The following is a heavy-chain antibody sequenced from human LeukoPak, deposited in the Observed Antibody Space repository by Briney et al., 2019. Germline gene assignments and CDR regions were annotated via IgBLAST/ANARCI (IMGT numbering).Heavy chain of an antibody. CDR3: TRVGYIDEGVDY. V-gene: IGHV3-7*04. D-gene: IGHD5-24*01. CDR1: GFPFSSYW. CDR2: IKQDGSKK. Sequence: GGSLRLSCVASGFPFSSYWMTWVRQAPGKGLEWVANIKQDGSKKSYVDSVKGRFTISRDNAKNSLYLQMNSLRAEDTAIYYCTRVGYIDEGVDYWGQGTLVTVSS. J-gene: IGHJ4*02.